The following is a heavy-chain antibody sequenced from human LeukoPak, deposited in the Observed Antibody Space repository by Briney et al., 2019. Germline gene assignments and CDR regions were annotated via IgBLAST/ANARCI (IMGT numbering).Heavy chain of an antibody. J-gene: IGHJ4*02. V-gene: IGHV3-11*05. Sequence: GGSLRLSCAASGFTSSDYYMSWIRQAPGKGLEWVSYISSSSSYTNYADSVKGRFTISRDNAKNSLYLQMNSLRAEDTAVYYCAREVKAVPGDESFDYWGQGTLVTVSS. CDR3: AREVKAVPGDESFDY. CDR1: GFTSSDYY. D-gene: IGHD6-19*01. CDR2: ISSSSSYT.